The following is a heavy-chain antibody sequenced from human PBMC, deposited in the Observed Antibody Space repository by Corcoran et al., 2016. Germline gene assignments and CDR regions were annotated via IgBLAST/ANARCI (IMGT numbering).Heavy chain of an antibody. CDR2: IYYSGST. V-gene: IGHV4-39*07. J-gene: IGHJ6*02. CDR3: ARAGGSGSYVYYYGMDV. CDR1: GGSISSSSYY. Sequence: QLQLQASGPGLVKPSETLSLTCTVSGGSISSSSYYWGWIRQPPGKGLEWIGSIYYSGSTYYNPSLKSRVTISVDTSKNQFSLKLSSVTAADTAVYYCARAGGSGSYVYYYGMDVWGQGTTVTVSS. D-gene: IGHD3-10*01.